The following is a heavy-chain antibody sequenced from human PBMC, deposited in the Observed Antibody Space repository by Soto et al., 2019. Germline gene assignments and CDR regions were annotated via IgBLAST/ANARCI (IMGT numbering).Heavy chain of an antibody. CDR2: LGDSGAST. D-gene: IGHD3-16*01. CDR1: GFSFSSFA. CDR3: AKGGELDV. Sequence: EVLLLESGGGLVQPGGSLRLSCEASGFSFSSFAMNWVRQAPGKGLEWVSALGDSGASTYYADSVKGRFTISRDNSRNTLYLQPNSLRAEDTAVYYCAKGGELDVWGNGTTVTVSS. J-gene: IGHJ6*04. V-gene: IGHV3-23*01.